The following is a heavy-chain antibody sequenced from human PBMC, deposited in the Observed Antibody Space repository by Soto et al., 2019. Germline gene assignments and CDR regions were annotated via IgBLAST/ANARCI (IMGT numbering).Heavy chain of an antibody. CDR1: GYTFTSYG. Sequence: GASVKVSCKASGYTFTSYGISWVRQAPGQGLEWMGWISAYNGNTNYAQKLQGRVTMTTDTSTSTAYMELRSLRSDDTAVYYCAKDGRYFDWLERYFDYWGQGTLVTVS. J-gene: IGHJ4*02. V-gene: IGHV1-18*01. CDR3: AKDGRYFDWLERYFDY. CDR2: ISAYNGNT. D-gene: IGHD3-9*01.